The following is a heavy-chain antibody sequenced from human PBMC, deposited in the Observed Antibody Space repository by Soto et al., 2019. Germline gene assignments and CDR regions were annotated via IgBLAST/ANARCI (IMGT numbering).Heavy chain of an antibody. CDR1: GFTFGSFA. D-gene: IGHD5-18*01. V-gene: IGHV3-23*01. Sequence: EVQLLESGGGLVQPGGSLRLSCAASGFTFGSFAMSWVRQAPGKGLQWVSAISGSSSITYYADSVKGRFTISRDNSKNTLYLQMNSLRGEDTAVYYCVKDQNMIQLWLLDDYWGQGVLVTVSS. CDR3: VKDQNMIQLWLLDDY. J-gene: IGHJ4*02. CDR2: ISGSSSIT.